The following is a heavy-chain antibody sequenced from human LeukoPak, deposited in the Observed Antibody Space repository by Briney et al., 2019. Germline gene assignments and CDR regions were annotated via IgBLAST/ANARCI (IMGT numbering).Heavy chain of an antibody. V-gene: IGHV3-23*01. D-gene: IGHD2-15*01. CDR2: PGDSDGST. CDR3: AKGGCRGTCNPLAY. J-gene: IGHJ4*02. CDR1: GFTFSGSG. Sequence: GGSLRLSCAASGFTFSGSGMSWVRQAPGKGLEWISSPGDSDGSTYYADSLKGRFTISRDNSKNTLYLQMNNLRAEDTAVYYCAKGGCRGTCNPLAYWGQGALVTVSP.